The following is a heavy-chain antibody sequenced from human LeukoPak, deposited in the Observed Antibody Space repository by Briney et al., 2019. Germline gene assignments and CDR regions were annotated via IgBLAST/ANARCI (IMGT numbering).Heavy chain of an antibody. Sequence: ASVKVSCKASGYTFTSYGISWVRQAPGQGLGCMGWISAYNGNTNYAQKLQGRVTMTTDTSTSTAYMELRSLRSDDTAVYYCAVTFWSGYYYDYWSQGTLVTVSS. CDR2: ISAYNGNT. J-gene: IGHJ4*02. CDR1: GYTFTSYG. D-gene: IGHD3-3*01. V-gene: IGHV1-18*01. CDR3: AVTFWSGYYYDY.